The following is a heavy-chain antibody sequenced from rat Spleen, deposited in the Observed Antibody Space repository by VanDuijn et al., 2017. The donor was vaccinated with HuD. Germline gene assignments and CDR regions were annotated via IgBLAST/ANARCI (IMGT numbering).Heavy chain of an antibody. Sequence: EVQLVESGGGLVQPGRSLKLSCVASGFTFNNYWMTWIRQAPGKGLAWVASITNTGGSTYYPDSVKGRFPIPRDNAKSTLYLQMDSLRSEDTATYYCARHNSGYGVMDAWGQGASVTVSS. CDR2: ITNTGGST. D-gene: IGHD4-3*01. V-gene: IGHV5-31*01. J-gene: IGHJ4*01. CDR1: GFTFNNYW. CDR3: ARHNSGYGVMDA.